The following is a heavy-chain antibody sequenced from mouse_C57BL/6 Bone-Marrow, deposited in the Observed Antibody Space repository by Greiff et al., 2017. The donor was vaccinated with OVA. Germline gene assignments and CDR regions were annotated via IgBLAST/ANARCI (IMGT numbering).Heavy chain of an antibody. CDR1: GYTFTDYY. J-gene: IGHJ4*01. CDR3: ARGCDYDGTVAMDY. CDR2: INPNNGGT. D-gene: IGHD2-4*01. Sequence: EVQLQQSGPELVKPGASVKISCKASGYTFTDYYMNWVKQSHGKSLEWIGDINPNNGGTSYNQKFKGKATLTVDKSSSTAYMELRSLKSEDSEVYYSARGCDYDGTVAMDYWGQGTSVTVSS. V-gene: IGHV1-26*01.